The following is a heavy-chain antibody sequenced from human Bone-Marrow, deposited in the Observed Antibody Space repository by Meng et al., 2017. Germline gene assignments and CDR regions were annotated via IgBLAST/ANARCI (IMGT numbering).Heavy chain of an antibody. D-gene: IGHD5-24*01. Sequence: GQAEGAGVEMVLTDRFLSLSRAASGFNFSRYAMHWVRQAPGKGLEWVAVISYDGSNKYYADSVKGRFTISRDNSKNTLYLQMNSLRAEDTAVYYCASPSSEMATAPRLWGQGTLVTVSS. CDR3: ASPSSEMATAPRL. CDR1: GFNFSRYA. V-gene: IGHV3-30*01. CDR2: ISYDGSNK. J-gene: IGHJ4*02.